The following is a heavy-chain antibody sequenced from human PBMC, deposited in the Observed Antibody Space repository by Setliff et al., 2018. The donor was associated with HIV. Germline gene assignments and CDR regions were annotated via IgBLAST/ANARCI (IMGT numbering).Heavy chain of an antibody. D-gene: IGHD1-1*01. CDR3: ARVTTWVDY. J-gene: IGHJ4*03. V-gene: IGHV4-34*01. CDR2: INHTGST. Sequence: SETLSLTCAVYGGSFSDYYWSWIRQPPGKGLDWIAEINHTGSTYYNPSLKSRVTISVDTSKNQFSLNLSSVTAADTAVYYCARVTTWVDYWGQGTTVTVSS. CDR1: GGSFSDYY.